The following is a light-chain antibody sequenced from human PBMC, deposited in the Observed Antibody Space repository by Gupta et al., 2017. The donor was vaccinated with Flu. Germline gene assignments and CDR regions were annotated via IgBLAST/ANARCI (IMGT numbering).Light chain of an antibody. CDR1: QSISSW. CDR2: KAS. J-gene: IGKJ1*01. CDR3: QQYNSYRGT. V-gene: IGKV1-5*03. Sequence: DIQMTQSPSTLSASVGDRVTITCRASQSISSWLAWYQQKPGKAPKLLTYKASSLESGVPSRFSGSGSGTEFTLTISSLQPDDFATYYCQQYNSYRGTFGQGTKVEIK.